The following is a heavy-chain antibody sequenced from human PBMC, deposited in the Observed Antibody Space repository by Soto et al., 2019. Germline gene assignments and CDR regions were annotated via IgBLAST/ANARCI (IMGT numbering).Heavy chain of an antibody. V-gene: IGHV3-48*02. D-gene: IGHD2-15*01. CDR1: GFTFSSYS. CDR2: ISSSSSTI. Sequence: GGSLRLSCAASGFTFSSYSMNWVRQAPGKGLEWVSYISSSSSTIYYADSVKGRFTISRDNAKNSLYLQMNSLRDEDTAVYYCAREYCSGGSCYWIGAFDIWGQGTMVTVSS. J-gene: IGHJ3*02. CDR3: AREYCSGGSCYWIGAFDI.